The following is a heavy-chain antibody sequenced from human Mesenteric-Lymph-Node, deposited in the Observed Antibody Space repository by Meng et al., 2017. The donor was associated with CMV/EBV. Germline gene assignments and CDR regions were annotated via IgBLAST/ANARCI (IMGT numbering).Heavy chain of an antibody. Sequence: GESLKISCAASGFTFYNFAMSWVRQAPGKGLEWVSGLSGEGSTKYYADSVKGRFTISRDNRKNAVDLQMNSLRAEDTAVYYCARDINDGGDYGMDVWGQGTTVTVSS. CDR2: LSGEGSTK. V-gene: IGHV3-23*01. J-gene: IGHJ6*02. CDR1: GFTFYNFA. D-gene: IGHD3-16*01. CDR3: ARDINDGGDYGMDV.